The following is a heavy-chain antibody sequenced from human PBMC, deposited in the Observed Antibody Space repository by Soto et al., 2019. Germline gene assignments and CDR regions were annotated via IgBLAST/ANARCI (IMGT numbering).Heavy chain of an antibody. J-gene: IGHJ6*02. CDR1: GFTFSSYA. V-gene: IGHV3-30-3*01. D-gene: IGHD6-19*01. Sequence: QVQLVESGGGVVQPGRSLRLSCAASGFTFSSYAMHWVRQAPGKGLEWVAVISYDGSNKYYADSVKGRFTISRDNSKNTLYLRMNSLRAEDTAVYYCARDRGAVAHYYYYYGMDVWGQGTTVTVSS. CDR2: ISYDGSNK. CDR3: ARDRGAVAHYYYYYGMDV.